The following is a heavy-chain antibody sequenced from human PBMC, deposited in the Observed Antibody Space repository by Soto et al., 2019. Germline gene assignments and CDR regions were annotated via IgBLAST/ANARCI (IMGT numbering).Heavy chain of an antibody. J-gene: IGHJ4*02. CDR3: AKDPYDSSGYYHDY. V-gene: IGHV3-23*01. CDR2: ISGSGGST. CDR1: GFSFSSYA. D-gene: IGHD3-22*01. Sequence: PGGSLRLSCAASGFSFSSYALSWVRQAPGKGLEWVPAISGSGGSTYSADSVKGRFTISRDNSKNTLYLQMNSLRAEDTAIYYCAKDPYDSSGYYHDYWGQGTLVTVSS.